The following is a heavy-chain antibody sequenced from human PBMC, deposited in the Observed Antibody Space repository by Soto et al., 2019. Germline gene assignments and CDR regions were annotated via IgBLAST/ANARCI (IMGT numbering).Heavy chain of an antibody. CDR2: INAGNGNT. D-gene: IGHD6-19*01. CDR1: GYTFTSYA. J-gene: IGHJ4*02. V-gene: IGHV1-3*01. CDR3: ARVSGISVAEV. Sequence: QVQLVQSGAEVKKPGASVKVSCKASGYTFTSYAIHWVRQAPGQRLEWVGWINAGNGNTKYSQKFQGRVTITRDTSASTAYMELSSLRSEDTAVYYCARVSGISVAEVWGQGTLVTVSS.